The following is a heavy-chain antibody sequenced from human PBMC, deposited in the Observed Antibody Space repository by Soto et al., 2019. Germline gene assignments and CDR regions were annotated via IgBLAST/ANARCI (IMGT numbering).Heavy chain of an antibody. CDR1: GFTFSSYA. CDR3: AKDTRYADYVRWFDS. D-gene: IGHD4-17*01. CDR2: ISYDGSNK. J-gene: IGHJ5*01. V-gene: IGHV3-30-3*01. Sequence: QVQLVESGGGVVQPGRSLRLSCAASGFTFSSYAMHWVRQAPGKGLEWVAVISYDGSNKYYADSVKGRFTISRDNSKSTLYLQMNSLRAEDTAVYYCAKDTRYADYVRWFDSWGQGTLVTVSS.